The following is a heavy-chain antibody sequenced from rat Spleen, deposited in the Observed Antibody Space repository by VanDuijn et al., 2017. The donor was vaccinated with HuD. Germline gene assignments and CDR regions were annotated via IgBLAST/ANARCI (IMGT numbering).Heavy chain of an antibody. CDR3: ARSPVATGVMDA. D-gene: IGHD1-3*01. V-gene: IGHV3-3*01. CDR2: INSAGST. J-gene: IGHJ4*01. Sequence: EVQLQESGPGLVKPSQSLSLTCSVTGYSITSSYRWNWIRKFPGNKLEWMGYINSAGSTNYNPSLKSRISITRDTSKNQFFLQVNSVTTEDTATYYCARSPVATGVMDAWGQGASVTVSS. CDR1: GYSITSSYR.